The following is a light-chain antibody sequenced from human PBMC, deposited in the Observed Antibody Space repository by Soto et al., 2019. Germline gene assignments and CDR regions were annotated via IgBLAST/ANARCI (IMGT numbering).Light chain of an antibody. J-gene: IGKJ3*01. CDR2: AAS. Sequence: DIQMTQSPSSLSASVGDRVTITCRASQSISSYLNWYQQKPGKAPKLLIYAASSLQSWVPSRFSCSGSGTDFTLTISSLPPEDFATYYCQQSYSTPVTFGPGTKVDIK. CDR1: QSISSY. CDR3: QQSYSTPVT. V-gene: IGKV1-39*01.